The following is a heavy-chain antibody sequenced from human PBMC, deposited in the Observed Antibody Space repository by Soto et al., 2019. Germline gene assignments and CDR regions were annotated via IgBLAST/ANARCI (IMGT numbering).Heavy chain of an antibody. D-gene: IGHD3-10*01. V-gene: IGHV1-69*06. CDR1: GGTFSSYA. CDR3: AREYYYGSGGAY. J-gene: IGHJ4*02. CDR2: IIPIFGTT. Sequence: ASVKVSCKASGGTFSSYAISWVRQAPGQGLEWMGGIIPIFGTTNYAQRFQGRVSILADKSTSTAYVELSSLKSEDTAVYYCAREYYYGSGGAYWGQGTLVTVSS.